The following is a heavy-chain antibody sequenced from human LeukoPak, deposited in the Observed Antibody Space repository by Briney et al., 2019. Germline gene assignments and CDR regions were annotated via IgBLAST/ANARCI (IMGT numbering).Heavy chain of an antibody. V-gene: IGHV4-61*03. CDR2: LYYSGNT. Sequence: SETLSLTCSVSGASVSDGSYYWSWIRQPPGKGLEWIGYLYYSGNTNYSPSLSGRVSTSIDTSKNHFSLNLTSVTAADTAVYYCARGLSTGREDYFDYWGQGPWSASLQ. CDR3: ARGLSTGREDYFDY. CDR1: GASVSDGSYY. D-gene: IGHD1-1*01. J-gene: IGHJ4*02.